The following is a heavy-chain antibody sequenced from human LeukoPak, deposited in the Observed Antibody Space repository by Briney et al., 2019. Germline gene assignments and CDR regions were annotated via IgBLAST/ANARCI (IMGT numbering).Heavy chain of an antibody. CDR3: ARYPPYYYDSSGYYYFYYGMDV. D-gene: IGHD3-22*01. Sequence: GASVKVSCKASGGTFSSYAISWVRQAPGHGLEWMGGIIPIFGTANYAQKFQGRVTITADESTSTAYMELSSLRSEDTAVYYCARYPPYYYDSSGYYYFYYGMDVWGQGTTVTVSS. CDR1: GGTFSSYA. CDR2: IIPIFGTA. J-gene: IGHJ6*02. V-gene: IGHV1-69*13.